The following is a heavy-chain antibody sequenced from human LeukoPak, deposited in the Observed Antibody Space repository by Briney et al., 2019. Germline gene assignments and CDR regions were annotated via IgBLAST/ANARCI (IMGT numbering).Heavy chain of an antibody. J-gene: IGHJ6*03. CDR2: INPNSGGT. D-gene: IGHD4/OR15-4a*01. CDR1: GYTFTGYY. Sequence: GASVKVSCKASGYTFTGYYMYWVRQAPGQGLEWMGWINPNSGGTNYAQKFQGRVTMTRDTSISTAYMELSRLRSDDTAVYYCVTGALPYYYYMDVWGKGTTVTVSS. V-gene: IGHV1-2*02. CDR3: VTGALPYYYYMDV.